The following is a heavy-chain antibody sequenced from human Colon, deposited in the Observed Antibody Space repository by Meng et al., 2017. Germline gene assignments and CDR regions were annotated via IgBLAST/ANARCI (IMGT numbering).Heavy chain of an antibody. CDR1: GFTFSDHF. J-gene: IGHJ4*02. V-gene: IGHV3-72*01. D-gene: IGHD3-16*01. CDR2: STNKAHSYIT. Sequence: GESLKISCAASGFTFSDHFMDWVRQAPGKGLEWVGRSTNKAHSYITEYAASAKGRFTISRDDSNNSLYLQISSLKTEDTAVYYCARDFSQKYAWAYWGQGNLVNVAS. CDR3: ARDFSQKYAWAY.